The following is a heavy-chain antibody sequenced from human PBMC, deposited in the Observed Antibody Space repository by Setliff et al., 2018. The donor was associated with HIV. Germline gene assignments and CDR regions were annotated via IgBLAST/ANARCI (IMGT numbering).Heavy chain of an antibody. CDR2: IYPGDSDT. CDR1: GYSFTSYW. V-gene: IGHV5-51*01. CDR3: ARRRKGAVAGYYFDY. D-gene: IGHD6-19*01. J-gene: IGHJ4*02. Sequence: PGESLKISCKSSGYSFTSYWIGWVRQMPGKGLEWMGIIYPGDSDTRYSPSFQGQVTISADKSISTAYLQWSSLKASDTAMYYCARRRKGAVAGYYFDYWGQGTLVTVSS.